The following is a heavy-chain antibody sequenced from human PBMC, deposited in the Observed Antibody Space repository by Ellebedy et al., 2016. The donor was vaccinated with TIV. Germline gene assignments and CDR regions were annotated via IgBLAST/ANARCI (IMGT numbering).Heavy chain of an antibody. CDR3: ARGSAEGRAFDY. J-gene: IGHJ4*02. Sequence: AASVKVSCKASGYTFALYTMHWVRQAPGQRLEWLGWINTDTGNTEYSQNFQGRVTFTTDTAASTVYMELSSLTSEDTAVYYCARGSAEGRAFDYWGQGTLVTVSS. V-gene: IGHV1-3*04. D-gene: IGHD3-10*01. CDR2: INTDTGNT. CDR1: GYTFALYT.